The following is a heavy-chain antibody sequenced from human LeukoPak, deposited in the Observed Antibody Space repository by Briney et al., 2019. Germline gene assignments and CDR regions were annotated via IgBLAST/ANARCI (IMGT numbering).Heavy chain of an antibody. D-gene: IGHD6-19*01. J-gene: IGHJ3*02. CDR2: ISGSGGRT. V-gene: IGHV3-23*01. CDR1: GFTFSSYA. Sequence: PGGSLRLSCAASGFTFSSYAMSWVRQAPGKGLEWVSAISGSGGRTYYADSVKGRFTISRDNSKNTLYLQMNSLRAEDTAVYYCAKDLRGSGWLDAFDIWGQGTMVTVSS. CDR3: AKDLRGSGWLDAFDI.